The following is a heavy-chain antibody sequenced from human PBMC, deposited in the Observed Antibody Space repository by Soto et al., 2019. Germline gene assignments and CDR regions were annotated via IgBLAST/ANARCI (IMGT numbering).Heavy chain of an antibody. V-gene: IGHV5-10-1*01. CDR3: ARLAMVRGEPTYGMDV. CDR1: GYSFTSYW. D-gene: IGHD3-10*01. Sequence: GESLKISCKGSGYSFTSYWISWVRQMPGKGLEWMGRIDPSDSYTNYSPSFQGHVTISADKSISTAYLQWSSLKASDTAMYYCARLAMVRGEPTYGMDVWGQGTTVTVSS. J-gene: IGHJ6*02. CDR2: IDPSDSYT.